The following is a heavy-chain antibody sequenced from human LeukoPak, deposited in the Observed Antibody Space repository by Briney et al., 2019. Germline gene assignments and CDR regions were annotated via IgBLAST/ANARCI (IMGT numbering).Heavy chain of an antibody. Sequence: SVKVSCKASGGTFSNYAISWVRQAPGQGLEWMGGIIPIFGTPNYAQKFQGRVTITADESTSTAYMDLSSLRSEDTAVYYCAIGRGIQLWSIFDYWGQGTLVTVSS. CDR1: GGTFSNYA. V-gene: IGHV1-69*13. D-gene: IGHD5-18*01. CDR2: IIPIFGTP. CDR3: AIGRGIQLWSIFDY. J-gene: IGHJ4*02.